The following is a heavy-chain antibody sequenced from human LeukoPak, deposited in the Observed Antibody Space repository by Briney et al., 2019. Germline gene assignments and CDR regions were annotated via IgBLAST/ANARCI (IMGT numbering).Heavy chain of an antibody. Sequence: PGGSLRLSCAASGFTFSSYWMSWVRQAPGKGLEWVANIKQDGSEKHYVDSVKGRFTISRDNAKNSLSLQMNSLRAEDTAVYYCARGGIVPANNWFDPWGQGTLVTVSS. CDR1: GFTFSSYW. J-gene: IGHJ5*02. D-gene: IGHD2-2*01. V-gene: IGHV3-7*01. CDR2: IKQDGSEK. CDR3: ARGGIVPANNWFDP.